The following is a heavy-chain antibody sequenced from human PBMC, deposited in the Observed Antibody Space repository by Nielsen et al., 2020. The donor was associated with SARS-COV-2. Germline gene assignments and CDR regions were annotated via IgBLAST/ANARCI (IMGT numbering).Heavy chain of an antibody. CDR1: GFTFSSYW. D-gene: IGHD6-19*01. CDR3: ARDKDYSSGWYAPLNY. V-gene: IGHV3-7*01. CDR2: IKQDGSEK. J-gene: IGHJ4*02. Sequence: GESLKISCAASGFTFSSYWMSWVRQAPGKGLEWVANIKQDGSEKYYVDSVKGRFTISRDNAKNSLYLQMNSLRAEDTAVYYCARDKDYSSGWYAPLNYWGQGTLVTVSS.